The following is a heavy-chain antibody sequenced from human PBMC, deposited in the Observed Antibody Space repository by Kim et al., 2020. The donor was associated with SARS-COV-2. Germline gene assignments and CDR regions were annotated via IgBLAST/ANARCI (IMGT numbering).Heavy chain of an antibody. CDR1: GYTFTRYA. J-gene: IGHJ3*02. Sequence: ASVKVSCKASGYTFTRYAMDWVRQAPGQRPEWMGWINAGNDNTKYSQKFQGRVIITRDTSASIVYMELSSLRSEDTAVYYCARPSDRGYNYDSSGFDIAAFDMWGQGTMVTVSS. D-gene: IGHD3-22*01. V-gene: IGHV1-3*01. CDR3: ARPSDRGYNYDSSGFDIAAFDM. CDR2: INAGNDNT.